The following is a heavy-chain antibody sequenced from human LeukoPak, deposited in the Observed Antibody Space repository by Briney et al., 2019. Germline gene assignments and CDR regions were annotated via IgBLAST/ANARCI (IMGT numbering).Heavy chain of an antibody. J-gene: IGHJ4*02. D-gene: IGHD6-19*01. V-gene: IGHV3-7*05. CDR3: ATWSSGWQFDY. CDR1: GLTFSKSW. Sequence: PGGSLRLSCAASGLTFSKSWMTWARQAPGKGLQWVAHIKEDGGDKYYVDSVKGRFTISRDNDKTSVYLQMNSLRAEDTAVYYCATWSSGWQFDYWGQGTLVSVSS. CDR2: IKEDGGDK.